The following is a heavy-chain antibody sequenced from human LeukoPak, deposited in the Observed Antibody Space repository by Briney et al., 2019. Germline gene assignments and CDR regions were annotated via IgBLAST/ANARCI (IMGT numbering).Heavy chain of an antibody. D-gene: IGHD3-3*01. CDR2: IYYSGST. CDR3: ARSEIFGVVIIPNGMDV. Sequence: SETLSLTCAVSGGSISSGGYSWSWIRQPPGKGLEWIGYIYYSGSTNYNPSLKSRVTISVDTSKNQFSLKLSSVTAADTAVYYCARSEIFGVVIIPNGMDVWGQGTTVTVSS. J-gene: IGHJ6*02. V-gene: IGHV4-61*08. CDR1: GGSISSGGYS.